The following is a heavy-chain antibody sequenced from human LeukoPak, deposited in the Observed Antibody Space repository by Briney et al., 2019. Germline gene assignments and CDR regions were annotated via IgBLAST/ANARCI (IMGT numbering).Heavy chain of an antibody. CDR2: ISYDGSNK. V-gene: IGHV3-30*18. D-gene: IGHD4-17*01. J-gene: IGHJ1*01. Sequence: PGGSLRLSCAASGFTFSSYGMHWVLQAPGKGLEWVAVISYDGSNKYYADSVKGRFTISRDNSKNTLYLQMNSLRAEDTAVYYCAKDGLATVNLYFQHWGQGTLVTVSS. CDR3: AKDGLATVNLYFQH. CDR1: GFTFSSYG.